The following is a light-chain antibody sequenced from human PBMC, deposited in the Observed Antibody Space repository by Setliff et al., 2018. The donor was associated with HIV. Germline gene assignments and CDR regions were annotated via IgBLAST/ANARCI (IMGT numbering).Light chain of an antibody. Sequence: QSALAQPASVSGSPGQSVTISCTGTSRDVGGGQNYVSWYQQHPDKAPRLILYDVSNRPSGVSNRFSGSKSGNTASLTISGLQAEDEADYYCCSYTRSSTLLFGGGTQLTVL. CDR2: DVS. CDR1: SRDVGGGQNY. V-gene: IGLV2-14*01. CDR3: CSYTRSSTLL. J-gene: IGLJ2*01.